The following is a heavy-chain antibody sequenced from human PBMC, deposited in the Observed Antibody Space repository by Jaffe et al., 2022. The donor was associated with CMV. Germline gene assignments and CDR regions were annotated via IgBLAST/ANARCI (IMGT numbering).Heavy chain of an antibody. CDR1: ANTFSGHC. V-gene: IGHV1-2*02. Sequence: QEQLVQSGAEVKKPGASLRVSCKTSANTFSGHCVHWLRQAPGQGPEWMGWINFNSGNTGHEQQFQGRVTITRDTSVSTVYLVLSGLTPDDTAMYYCAREGRQQSDTGAFDIWGQGTTVTVSS. CDR2: INFNSGNT. J-gene: IGHJ3*02. CDR3: AREGRQQSDTGAFDI. D-gene: IGHD4-4*01.